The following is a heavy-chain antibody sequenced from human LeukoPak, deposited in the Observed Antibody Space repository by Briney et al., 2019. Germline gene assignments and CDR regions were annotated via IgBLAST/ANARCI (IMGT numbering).Heavy chain of an antibody. J-gene: IGHJ4*02. CDR3: ARHDDFLSAYNY. CDR2: IYHTGSV. V-gene: IGHV4-4*02. D-gene: IGHD3-3*01. CDR1: GGSINSDYW. Sequence: SETLSLTCAVSGGSINSDYWWTWVRRSPGKGLEWIGEIYHTGSVNYNLSLESRVTISRDRSKNQFSLMLRSVTAADTAVYYCARHDDFLSAYNYWGQGILVTVSS.